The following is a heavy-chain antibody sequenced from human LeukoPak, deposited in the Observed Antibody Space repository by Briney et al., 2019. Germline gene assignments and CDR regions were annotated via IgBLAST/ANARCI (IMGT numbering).Heavy chain of an antibody. CDR3: TRGYSGVEIYAFDV. D-gene: IGHD1-26*01. CDR1: GFTFSSYA. J-gene: IGHJ3*01. CDR2: IANRANNYAT. Sequence: GGSLRLSCATSGFTFSSYAMSWVRQAPGKGLEWVGRIANRANNYATEYAASVKGRFTISRDDSKNSLYLQMNSLKTEDTAVYHCTRGYSGVEIYAFDVWGQGTMVTVSS. V-gene: IGHV3-72*01.